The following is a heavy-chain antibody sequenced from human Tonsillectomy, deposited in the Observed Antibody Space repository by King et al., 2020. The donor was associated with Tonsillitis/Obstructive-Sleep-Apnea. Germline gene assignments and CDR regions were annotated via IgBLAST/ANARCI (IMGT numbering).Heavy chain of an antibody. Sequence: VQLQQWGAGLLKPSETLSLTCAVYGGSFSGYYWSWIRQPPGKGLEWIGEINHSGSTNYNPSLKSRVTITVDTSKNQFSLKLSSVTAADTAVYYCARSPAIYDFWSGYYTYYYYMDVWGKGTPVTVSS. V-gene: IGHV4-34*01. CDR1: GGSFSGYY. CDR3: ARSPAIYDFWSGYYTYYYYMDV. J-gene: IGHJ6*03. CDR2: INHSGST. D-gene: IGHD3-3*01.